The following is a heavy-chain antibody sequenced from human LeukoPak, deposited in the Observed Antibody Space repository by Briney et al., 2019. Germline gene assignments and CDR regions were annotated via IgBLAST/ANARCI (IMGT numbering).Heavy chain of an antibody. CDR2: IKSDGSST. D-gene: IGHD5-12*01. Sequence: GGSLRLSCEASGFTFSTYWMHWVRQAPGKGLVWVSRIKSDGSSTSYADSVKGRFTISRDNAKNTLYLQMNSLRAEDTAVYYCARVEASGYDYGAFDYWGQGTLVTVSS. V-gene: IGHV3-74*01. CDR3: ARVEASGYDYGAFDY. CDR1: GFTFSTYW. J-gene: IGHJ4*02.